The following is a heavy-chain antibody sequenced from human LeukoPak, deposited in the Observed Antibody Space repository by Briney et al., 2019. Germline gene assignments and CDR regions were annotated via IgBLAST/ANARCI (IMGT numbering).Heavy chain of an antibody. CDR2: INHSGST. Sequence: SETLSLTCAVYGGSFSGYYWSWIRQPPGKGLEWIGEINHSGSTNYNPSLKSRVTISVDTSKNQFSLKLSSVTAADTAVYYCARGLRNYYYSGMDVWGQGSTVIVSS. J-gene: IGHJ6*02. V-gene: IGHV4-34*01. CDR3: ARGLRNYYYSGMDV. CDR1: GGSFSGYY.